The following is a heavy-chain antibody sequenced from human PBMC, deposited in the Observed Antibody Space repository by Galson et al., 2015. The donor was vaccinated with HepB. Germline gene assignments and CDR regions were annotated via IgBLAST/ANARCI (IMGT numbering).Heavy chain of an antibody. D-gene: IGHD4/OR15-4a*01. CDR2: ISYDGSEE. CDR3: AKNRRYDYGPGPLDY. V-gene: IGHV3-30*18. Sequence: SLRLSCAASGFTFSSFGMHWVRQAPGKGLEWVAFISYDGSEEYYADSVKGRFTVSRDNSKNTLYLHMNSLRAEDTAVYDCAKNRRYDYGPGPLDYWGQGTLVTVSS. CDR1: GFTFSSFG. J-gene: IGHJ4*02.